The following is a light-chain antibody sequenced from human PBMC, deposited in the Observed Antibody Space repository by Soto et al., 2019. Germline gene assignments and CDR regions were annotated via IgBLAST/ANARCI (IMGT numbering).Light chain of an antibody. V-gene: IGLV3-21*02. CDR2: DEG. J-gene: IGLJ2*01. CDR1: NIAIKS. Sequence: SYELTQAPSVSVAPGQTARLTCGGNNIAIKSGHWYQQKPGQAPVLVDYDEGDRPSGIPERFSGSNSGNTATLTITRLEAGDEADYNCQECDSSSDHRVVFGGGTKGTV. CDR3: QECDSSSDHRVV.